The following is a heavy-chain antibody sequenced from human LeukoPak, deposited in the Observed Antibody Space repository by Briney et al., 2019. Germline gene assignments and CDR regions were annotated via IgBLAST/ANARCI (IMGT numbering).Heavy chain of an antibody. CDR1: GFTIDDYG. D-gene: IGHD3-9*01. J-gene: IGHJ5*02. CDR3: ARRNYDILTGYYPNWFDP. CDR2: INWNGGST. V-gene: IGHV3-20*04. Sequence: AGGSLRLSCAASGFTIDDYGMSWVRQAPGKGLEWVSGINWNGGSTGYADSVKGRFTISRDNAKNSLYLQMNSLRAEDTAVYYCARRNYDILTGYYPNWFDPWGQGTLVTVSS.